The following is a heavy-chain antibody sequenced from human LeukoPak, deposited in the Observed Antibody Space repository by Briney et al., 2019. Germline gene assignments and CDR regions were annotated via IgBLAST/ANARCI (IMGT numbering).Heavy chain of an antibody. V-gene: IGHV3-23*01. J-gene: IGHJ4*02. CDR2: IGSGGTT. Sequence: GGSLRLSCAASGFTFSSYAMSWVRQAPGKGLEWVSAIGSGGTTYYADSVKGRFTISRDNSKNTLFLQMNSLRVEDTAVYYCAKIAASATDYWGQGTLVTVSS. CDR1: GFTFSSYA. D-gene: IGHD6-13*01. CDR3: AKIAASATDY.